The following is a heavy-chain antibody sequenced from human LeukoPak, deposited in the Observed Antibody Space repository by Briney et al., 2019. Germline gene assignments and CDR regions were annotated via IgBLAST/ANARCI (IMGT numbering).Heavy chain of an antibody. V-gene: IGHV1-8*03. CDR3: ARADGSSSIDDYHLDV. CDR2: MNPNSGNT. D-gene: IGHD6-6*01. J-gene: IGHJ6*03. Sequence: ASVKVSCKTSGYTFTIYNINWVRQATGQGLEWMGWMNPNSGNTGYAQKFQGRVTITRNTSINTAYMELSSLRSEDTAIYYCARADGSSSIDDYHLDVWGKGTTVTVSS. CDR1: GYTFTIYN.